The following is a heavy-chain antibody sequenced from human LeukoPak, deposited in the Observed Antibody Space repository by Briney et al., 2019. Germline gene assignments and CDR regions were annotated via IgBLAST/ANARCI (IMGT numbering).Heavy chain of an antibody. Sequence: PGGSLRLSCAASGFTVSSNYMTWVRQAPGKGLEWVAVIDSGGSTYYADSVKDRFTISRDNSKNILYLQLNSLRAEDTSVYYCARGWLLNWGQGTLVTVSS. D-gene: IGHD2-15*01. CDR3: ARGWLLN. CDR1: GFTVSSNY. V-gene: IGHV3-66*01. J-gene: IGHJ4*02. CDR2: IDSGGST.